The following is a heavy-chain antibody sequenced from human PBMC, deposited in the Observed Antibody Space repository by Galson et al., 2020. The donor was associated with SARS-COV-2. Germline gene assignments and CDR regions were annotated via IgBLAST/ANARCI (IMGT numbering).Heavy chain of an antibody. V-gene: IGHV3-11*01. D-gene: IGHD5-12*01. CDR1: GFNFSDHY. CDR3: ARTLTESGHAGSSQYWYFDL. CDR2: ISSSGTIK. J-gene: IGHJ2*01. Sequence: GESLKISCAASGFNFSDHYMSWIRQAPGKGLEWVSYISSSGTIKYNADSVQGRFTISRDNAKNSLYLQMDSLRAQDAAVYYCARTLTESGHAGSSQYWYFDLWGRGTQVTVSS.